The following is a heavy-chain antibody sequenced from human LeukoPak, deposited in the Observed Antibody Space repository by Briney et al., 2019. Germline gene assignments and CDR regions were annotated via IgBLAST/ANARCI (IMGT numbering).Heavy chain of an antibody. J-gene: IGHJ3*02. Sequence: GGSLRLSCAVSGFTFSSYSMIWVRQAPGRGLEWVSSISSGSNYIYYADSMKGRFTISRDNAKNSLYLQMNSLRAEDTAVYYCASAPPYYAIHRDALYIWGQGTMVTVSS. D-gene: IGHD3-9*01. CDR2: ISSGSNYI. CDR1: GFTFSSYS. V-gene: IGHV3-21*01. CDR3: ASAPPYYAIHRDALYI.